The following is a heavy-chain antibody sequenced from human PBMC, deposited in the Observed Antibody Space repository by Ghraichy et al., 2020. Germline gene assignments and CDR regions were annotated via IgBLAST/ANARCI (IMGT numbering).Heavy chain of an antibody. CDR2: INYNADST. V-gene: IGHV3-23*01. CDR3: VKEDWNYVLNDF. Sequence: GGSLRLSCAASGFTFSDYAMSWVRQAPGKGLEWVSTINYNADSTYYADSVKGRFTITRDNSKNTLYLQMNSLRAEDTAVYYCVKEDWNYVLNDFWGQGTLVTVSS. J-gene: IGHJ4*02. CDR1: GFTFSDYA. D-gene: IGHD1-7*01.